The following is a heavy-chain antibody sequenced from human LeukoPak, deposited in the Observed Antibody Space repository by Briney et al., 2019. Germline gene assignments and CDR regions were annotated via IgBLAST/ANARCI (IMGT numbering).Heavy chain of an antibody. Sequence: ASETLSLTCTVSGYSISSGYYWGWIRQPPGKGLEWIGSIYHSGSTYYNPSLKSRVTISVDTSKNQFSLKLSSVTAADTAVYYCARQTGSGLFILPGGQGTLVTVSS. CDR1: GYSISSGYY. D-gene: IGHD3/OR15-3a*01. CDR3: ARQTGSGLFILP. J-gene: IGHJ4*02. CDR2: IYHSGST. V-gene: IGHV4-38-2*02.